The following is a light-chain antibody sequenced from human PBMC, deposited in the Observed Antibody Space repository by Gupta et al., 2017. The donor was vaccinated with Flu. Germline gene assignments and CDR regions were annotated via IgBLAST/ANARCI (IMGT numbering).Light chain of an antibody. V-gene: IGLV1-44*01. CDR2: SNN. CDR1: SSNIGSNT. CDR3: AAWDDSLNGVV. J-gene: IGLJ2*01. Sequence: QSVLTQPPSASGTPGQRVTIPCSGSSSNIGSNTVNWYQQRPGTAPKNLIYSNNQRPPGVPDRFSGSKSGTSASLAISGLQSEDEADYYCAAWDDSLNGVVFGGGTKLTVL.